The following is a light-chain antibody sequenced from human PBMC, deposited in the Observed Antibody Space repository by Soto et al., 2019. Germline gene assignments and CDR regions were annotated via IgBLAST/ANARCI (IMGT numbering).Light chain of an antibody. CDR2: EGS. CDR1: SSDVGSYNL. J-gene: IGLJ2*01. V-gene: IGLV2-23*01. CDR3: CSYAGRPVV. Sequence: QSVLTQPASVSGSPGQSITISCTGTSSDVGSYNLVSWYQQHPGKAPKLMIYEGSKRPSGVSNRFSGSKSGNTASLTISGLQAEDEADYYCCSYAGRPVVFFGGPKLTVL.